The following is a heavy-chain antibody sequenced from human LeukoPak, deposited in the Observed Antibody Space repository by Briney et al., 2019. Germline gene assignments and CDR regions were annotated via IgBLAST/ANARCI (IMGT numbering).Heavy chain of an antibody. V-gene: IGHV4-59*12. CDR2: IYSGST. Sequence: PSETLSLTCTVSGGSISSYYWSWIRQPPGKGLEWIGYIYSGSTNYNPSLKSRVTISVDTSKNQFSLKLTSVTAADTGVYYCARGSSHFDKWGQGTLVTVSS. CDR1: GGSISSYY. CDR3: ARGSSHFDK. J-gene: IGHJ4*02.